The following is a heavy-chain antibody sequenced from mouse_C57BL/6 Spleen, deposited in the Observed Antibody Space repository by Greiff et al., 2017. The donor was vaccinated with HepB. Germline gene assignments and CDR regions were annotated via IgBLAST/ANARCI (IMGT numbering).Heavy chain of an antibody. J-gene: IGHJ4*01. V-gene: IGHV1-69*01. CDR1: GYTFTSYW. D-gene: IGHD2-4*01. CDR2: IDPSDSYT. Sequence: QVQLQQPGAELVMPGASVKLSCKASGYTFTSYWMHWVKQRPGQGLEWIGEIDPSDSYTNYNQKFKGKSTLTVDKSSSTAYMQLSSLTSEDSAVYYCARWDDYDDYAMDYWGQGTSVTVSS. CDR3: ARWDDYDDYAMDY.